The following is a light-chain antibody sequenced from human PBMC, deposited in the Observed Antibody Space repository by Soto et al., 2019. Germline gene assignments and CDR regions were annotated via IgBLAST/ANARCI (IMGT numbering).Light chain of an antibody. CDR2: GAS. Sequence: EIVMTQSPATLSVSPGESATLSCRASQSVSSNLAWYQQKPGQAPRLLIYGASNRDTGIPARFSGSGSGTEFTLTISSLQSEDFAVYYCQQYYDWPPWTFGQGTKVEI. V-gene: IGKV3-15*01. CDR3: QQYYDWPPWT. CDR1: QSVSSN. J-gene: IGKJ1*01.